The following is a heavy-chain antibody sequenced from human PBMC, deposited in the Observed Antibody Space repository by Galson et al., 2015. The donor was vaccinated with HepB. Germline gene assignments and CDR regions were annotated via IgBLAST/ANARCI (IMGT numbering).Heavy chain of an antibody. D-gene: IGHD4-17*01. Sequence: SETLSLTCTVSGGSISSYYWSWIRQPPGKGLEWIGYIYYSGSTNYNPSLKSRVTISVDTSKNQFSLKLSSVTAADTAVYYCARGQYGDYVSGGKYWGQGTLVTVSS. CDR3: ARGQYGDYVSGGKY. CDR2: IYYSGST. V-gene: IGHV4-59*01. J-gene: IGHJ4*02. CDR1: GGSISSYY.